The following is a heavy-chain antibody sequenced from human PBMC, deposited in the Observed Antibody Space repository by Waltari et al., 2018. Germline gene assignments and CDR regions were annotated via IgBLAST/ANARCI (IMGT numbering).Heavy chain of an antibody. Sequence: QVQLQQWGAGLLKPSETLSLTCAVYGGSFSGYHCSWIRQHPAKGLGWIGEINHSASTNYNPSLKSRVTISVDTSKNQFSLKLSSVTAADTAVYYCARVWFGELFFDYWGQGTLVTVSS. D-gene: IGHD3-10*01. CDR1: GGSFSGYH. CDR2: INHSAST. CDR3: ARVWFGELFFDY. J-gene: IGHJ4*02. V-gene: IGHV4-34*01.